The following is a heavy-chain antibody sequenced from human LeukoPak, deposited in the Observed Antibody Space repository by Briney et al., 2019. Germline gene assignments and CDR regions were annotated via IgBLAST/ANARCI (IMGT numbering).Heavy chain of an antibody. Sequence: ASVKVSCKATGYTFTAYYMHWVSQAPGQGLEWMGLINPSGSDTVYAQKFQGRVTMTRDMSTSTDYMELSSLRFDDTAVYYCARDNSVGDTAWWFDPWGQGTLVTVSS. CDR1: GYTFTAYY. CDR2: INPSGSDT. J-gene: IGHJ5*02. V-gene: IGHV1-46*01. CDR3: ARDNSVGDTAWWFDP. D-gene: IGHD1-26*01.